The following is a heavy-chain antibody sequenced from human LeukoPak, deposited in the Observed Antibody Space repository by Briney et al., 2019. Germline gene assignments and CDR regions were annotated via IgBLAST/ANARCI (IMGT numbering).Heavy chain of an antibody. CDR2: ISYDGSNK. CDR3: ARDYVSGSFGP. V-gene: IGHV3-30*04. D-gene: IGHD3-10*01. CDR1: GFTFSSYA. Sequence: GRSLRLSCASSGFTFSSYAMHWVRQAPGKGLEWVAIISYDGSNKYYADFVKGRFTISRDNAKNTVYLQMNSLRAEDTAVYYCARDYVSGSFGPWGQGTLVTVSS. J-gene: IGHJ5*02.